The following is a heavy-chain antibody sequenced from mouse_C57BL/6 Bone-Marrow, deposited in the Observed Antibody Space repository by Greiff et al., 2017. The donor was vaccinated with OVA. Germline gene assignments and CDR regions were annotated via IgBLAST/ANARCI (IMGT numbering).Heavy chain of an antibody. J-gene: IGHJ1*03. CDR2: FHPYNDDT. V-gene: IGHV1-47*01. CDR1: GYTFTTYP. D-gene: IGHD2-4*01. CDR3: ARGGDYDGYWYFDV. Sequence: LVESGAELVKPGASVKMSCKASGYTFTTYPIEWMKQNHGKSLEWIGNFHPYNDDTKYNEKFKGKATLTVEKSSSTVYLELSRLTSDDSAVYYCARGGDYDGYWYFDVWGTGTTVTVSS.